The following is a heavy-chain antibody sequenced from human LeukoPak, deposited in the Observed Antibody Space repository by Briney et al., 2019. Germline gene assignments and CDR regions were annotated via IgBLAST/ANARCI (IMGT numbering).Heavy chain of an antibody. Sequence: GGSLRLFCAASGFTFGTYAMTWVRQAPGKGLEWVSSISESGSGTYYADSVKGRFTISRDNSRNTLYLQMSSVRAEDTAAYYCAKLIAAAGSHYWGQGALVTVSS. CDR3: AKLIAAAGSHY. V-gene: IGHV3-23*01. D-gene: IGHD6-13*01. CDR1: GFTFGTYA. CDR2: ISESGSGT. J-gene: IGHJ4*02.